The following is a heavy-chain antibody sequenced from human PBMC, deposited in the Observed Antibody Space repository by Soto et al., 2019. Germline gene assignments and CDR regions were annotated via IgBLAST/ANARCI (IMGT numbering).Heavy chain of an antibody. CDR2: VSGNNGAS. CDR1: GYTSADFV. Sequence: ASVKVSCKASGYTSADFVISWVRQAPGQGLEWMGWVSGNNGASNPAPKVQGRITMTLDTSTGVSYMALRSLRSDDTAIYYCVRDQKYFRVNGNWFDSWGQGTLVTV. CDR3: VRDQKYFRVNGNWFDS. J-gene: IGHJ5*01. V-gene: IGHV1-18*04. D-gene: IGHD2-2*01.